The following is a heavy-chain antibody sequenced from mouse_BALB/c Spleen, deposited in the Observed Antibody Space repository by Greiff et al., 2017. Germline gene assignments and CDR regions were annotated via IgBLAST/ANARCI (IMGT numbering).Heavy chain of an antibody. D-gene: IGHD2-1*01. CDR3: ARGKYGNYFHY. CDR2: ISSGGST. CDR1: GFTFSSYA. Sequence: DVMLVESGGGLVKPGGSLKLSCAASGFTFSSYAMSWVRQTPEKRLEWVASISSGGSTYYPDSVKGRFTISRDNARNILYLQMSSLRSEDTAMYYCARGKYGNYFHYWGQGTTLTVSS. J-gene: IGHJ2*01. V-gene: IGHV5-6-5*01.